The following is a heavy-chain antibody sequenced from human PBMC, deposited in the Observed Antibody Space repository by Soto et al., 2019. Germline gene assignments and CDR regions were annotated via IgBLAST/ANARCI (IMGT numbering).Heavy chain of an antibody. Sequence: ASVKVSCKASGYTFTGYYMHWVRQAPGQGLEWMGWINPNSGGTNYAQKFQGRVTMTRDTSISTAYMELSRLRSDDTAVYYCARELTRYGGGDYWGQGTLVTVSS. CDR2: INPNSGGT. J-gene: IGHJ4*02. D-gene: IGHD4-17*01. CDR3: ARELTRYGGGDY. CDR1: GYTFTGYY. V-gene: IGHV1-2*02.